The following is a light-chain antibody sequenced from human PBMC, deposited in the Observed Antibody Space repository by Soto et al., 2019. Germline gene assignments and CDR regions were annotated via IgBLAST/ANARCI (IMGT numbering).Light chain of an antibody. CDR2: KAS. Sequence: DIQMTQSPSTLSASVGDRVTITCRASQSISSWLAWYQQNPGKAPNLLIYKASSLESGVPSRFSGSGSGTEFTLTNRRLQPQDFATSFLHQYNSYPLTCGGGIKVEIK. CDR3: HQYNSYPLT. V-gene: IGKV1-5*03. J-gene: IGKJ4*02. CDR1: QSISSW.